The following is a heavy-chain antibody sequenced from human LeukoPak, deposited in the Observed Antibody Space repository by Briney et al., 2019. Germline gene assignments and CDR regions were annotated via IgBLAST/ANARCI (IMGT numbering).Heavy chain of an antibody. D-gene: IGHD4-17*01. V-gene: IGHV4-59*01. CDR1: GGSISSYY. J-gene: IGHJ4*02. CDR2: IYYSGST. Sequence: PSETLSLTCTVSGGSISSYYWSWIRQPPGKGLEWIGYIYYSGSTNYNPSLKSRVTTSVDTSKNQFSLKLSSATAADTAVYYCARDGRHDYGDHVDYWGQGTLVTVSS. CDR3: ARDGRHDYGDHVDY.